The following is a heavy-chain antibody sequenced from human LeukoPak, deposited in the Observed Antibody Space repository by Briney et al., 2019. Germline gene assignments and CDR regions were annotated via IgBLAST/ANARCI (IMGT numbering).Heavy chain of an antibody. J-gene: IGHJ4*02. Sequence: SETLSLTCTVSGGSISSSSYYWGWIRQPPGKGLEWIGSIYYSGSTYYNPSLKSRVTISVDTSKNQFSLKLSSVTAADTAVYYCARHDILTGYYRLDYWGQGTLVTVSS. V-gene: IGHV4-39*01. CDR3: ARHDILTGYYRLDY. D-gene: IGHD3-9*01. CDR2: IYYSGST. CDR1: GGSISSSSYY.